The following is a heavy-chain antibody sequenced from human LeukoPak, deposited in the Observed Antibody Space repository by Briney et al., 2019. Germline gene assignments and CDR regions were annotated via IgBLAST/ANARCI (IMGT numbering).Heavy chain of an antibody. V-gene: IGHV4-34*01. CDR3: VRGLAISSSMIVVVIKRTSRWFDP. D-gene: IGHD3-22*01. J-gene: IGHJ5*02. Sequence: SETLSLTCAVYGGSFSGYYWSWIRQPPGKGLEWIGEINHSGSTNYNPSLKSRVTISVDTSKNQFSLKLSSVTAADTAVYYCVRGLAISSSMIVVVIKRTSRWFDPWGQGTLVTVSS. CDR2: INHSGST. CDR1: GGSFSGYY.